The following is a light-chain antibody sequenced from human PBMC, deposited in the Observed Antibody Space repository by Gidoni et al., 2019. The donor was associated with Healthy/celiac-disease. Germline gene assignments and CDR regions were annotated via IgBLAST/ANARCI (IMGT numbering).Light chain of an antibody. CDR3: QQANSFPLT. V-gene: IGKV1-12*01. Sequence: DIQMTQSPFSLSASLGDRVTITCRASHGSSSGVAWYQQKPGKAPKLLIDSASSLQSGVRSRFSCSGSGTEFTLTISILQPEDFATYYCQQANSFPLTFGGGTKVEIK. J-gene: IGKJ4*01. CDR1: HGSSSG. CDR2: SAS.